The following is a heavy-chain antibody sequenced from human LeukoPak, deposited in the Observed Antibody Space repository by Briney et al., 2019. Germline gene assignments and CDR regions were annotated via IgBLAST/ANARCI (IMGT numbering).Heavy chain of an antibody. CDR1: GFTFSAYS. V-gene: IGHV3-48*04. CDR3: AMSFDY. CDR2: ITSSSTTM. J-gene: IGHJ4*02. Sequence: PGRSLRLSCAASGFTFSAYSMNWVRQAPGKGLEWVSSITSSSTTMYYADSVKGRFTISRDNAKNSLYLQMNSLRAEDTAVYYCAMSFDYWGQGTLVTVSP.